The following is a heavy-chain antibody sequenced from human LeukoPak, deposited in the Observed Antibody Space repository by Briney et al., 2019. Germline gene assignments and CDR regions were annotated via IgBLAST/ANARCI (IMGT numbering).Heavy chain of an antibody. CDR3: AKAYYYGSGSSYSSFDY. D-gene: IGHD3-10*01. V-gene: IGHV3-23*01. Sequence: PGGSLRLSCVASGFTFSSYGMSWVRQAPGKGLEWVSTIGGNGYYADSVKGRFTISRDNSKNTLYLQMNSLRAEDTAVYYCAKAYYYGSGSSYSSFDYWGQGTLVTVSS. CDR2: IGGNG. J-gene: IGHJ4*02. CDR1: GFTFSSYG.